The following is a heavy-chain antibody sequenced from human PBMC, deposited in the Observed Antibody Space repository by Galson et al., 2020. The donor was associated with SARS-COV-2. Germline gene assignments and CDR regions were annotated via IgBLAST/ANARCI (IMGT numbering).Heavy chain of an antibody. J-gene: IGHJ6*03. Sequence: SETLSLTCAVYGESFSPNYWNWVRLSPGRGLEWIGEITHSGDASYSPSLKSRVTISVDTSKNQFSLNLKSVTAADTAVYYCARALPSRSGFYYYYHMDVWSKGTTVTVSS. CDR3: ARALPSRSGFYYYYHMDV. D-gene: IGHD3-3*01. V-gene: IGHV4-34*01. CDR1: GESFSPNY. CDR2: ITHSGDA.